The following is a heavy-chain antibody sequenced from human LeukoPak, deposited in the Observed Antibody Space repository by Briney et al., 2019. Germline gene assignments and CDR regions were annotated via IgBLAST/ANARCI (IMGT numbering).Heavy chain of an antibody. CDR3: ARGEDIVVTIPPSGSYVAY. J-gene: IGHJ4*02. D-gene: IGHD5-12*01. Sequence: GGSLRLSCAASGFTFSSYSMNWVRQAPGKGLEWVSSISSISSYIYYADPVKGRFTISRDNAKNSLYLQMNSLRAEDTAVYYCARGEDIVVTIPPSGSYVAYWGQGTLVTVSS. CDR2: ISSISSYI. CDR1: GFTFSSYS. V-gene: IGHV3-21*01.